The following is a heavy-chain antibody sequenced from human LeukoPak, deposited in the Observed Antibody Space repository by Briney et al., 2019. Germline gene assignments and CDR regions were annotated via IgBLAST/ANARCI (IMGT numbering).Heavy chain of an antibody. V-gene: IGHV4-30-2*01. CDR2: IYHSGST. J-gene: IGHJ3*02. CDR3: ARAAACSSTSCYMWAFDI. D-gene: IGHD2-2*02. CDR1: GGSISSGGYY. Sequence: SETLSLTCTVSGGSISSGGYYWSWIRQPPGKGLEWIGYIYHSGSTYYNPSLKSRVTISVDRSKNQFSLKLSSVTAADTAVYYCARAAACSSTSCYMWAFDIWGQGTMVTVSS.